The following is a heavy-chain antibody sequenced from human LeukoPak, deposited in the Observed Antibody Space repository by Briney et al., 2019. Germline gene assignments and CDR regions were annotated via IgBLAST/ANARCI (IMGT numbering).Heavy chain of an antibody. D-gene: IGHD2-2*01. CDR2: INHSGST. Sequence: PSETLSLTCAVYGGSFSGYYWSWIRQPPGKGLEWIGEINHSGSTNYNPSLKSRVTISVGTSKNQFSLKLTSVTAADTAVYYCARIDCTSTSCSRRGIDYWGQGTLVTVSS. V-gene: IGHV4-34*01. CDR3: ARIDCTSTSCSRRGIDY. CDR1: GGSFSGYY. J-gene: IGHJ4*02.